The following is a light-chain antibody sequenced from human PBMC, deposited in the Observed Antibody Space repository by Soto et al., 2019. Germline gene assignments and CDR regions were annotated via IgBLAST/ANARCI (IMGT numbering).Light chain of an antibody. CDR3: QQYGSSPWT. CDR2: GAS. Sequence: EIVLTHSPGTLSLSPGERATLSFSSSQSVSSSYLAWYQQKPGQAPRLLIYGASSRATGIPDRFSGSGSGTDFPLTISRLEPEDFAVYYCQQYGSSPWTFGQGTKVDIK. CDR1: QSVSSSY. J-gene: IGKJ1*01. V-gene: IGKV3-20*01.